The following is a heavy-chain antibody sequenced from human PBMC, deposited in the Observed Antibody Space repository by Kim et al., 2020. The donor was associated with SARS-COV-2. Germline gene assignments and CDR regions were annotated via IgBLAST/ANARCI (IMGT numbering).Heavy chain of an antibody. CDR2: IRSKPNNYAT. J-gene: IGHJ4*01. D-gene: IGHD4-17*01. V-gene: IGHV3-73*01. Sequence: GGSLRLSCAASGLTFSASAMHWVRQASGKGLEWVGRIRSKPNNYATSYAASVTGRFTISSDDSTNTVYLQMDSLKTDDTAVYFCSRHSGKHGDRGFDNWG. CDR3: SRHSGKHGDRGFDN. CDR1: GLTFSASA.